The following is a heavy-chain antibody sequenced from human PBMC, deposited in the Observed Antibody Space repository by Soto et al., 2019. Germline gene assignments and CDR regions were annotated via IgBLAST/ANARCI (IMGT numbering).Heavy chain of an antibody. CDR3: ARGQLVWYGDLTPYHRDMDV. D-gene: IGHD3-10*01. CDR1: GGSFDDFY. Sequence: QVQLQQWGAGLLRPSETLSLTCAFYGGSFDDFYWSWVRQSPEKGLEWVGEISHDGGTNYSPSLASRVSISVDTSKNQFSLPLRSVTAADTGLYYCARGQLVWYGDLTPYHRDMDVWGQGTTVTVSS. CDR2: ISHDGGT. J-gene: IGHJ6*02. V-gene: IGHV4-34*02.